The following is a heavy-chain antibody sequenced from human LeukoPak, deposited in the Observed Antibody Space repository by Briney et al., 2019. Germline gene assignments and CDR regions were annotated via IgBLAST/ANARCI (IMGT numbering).Heavy chain of an antibody. CDR3: ARREDIVVVPAAMSVWFDP. Sequence: TASETLSLTCAVYGGSFSGYYWSWIRHPPGKGLEWIGEINHSGSTNYNPSLKSRVTISVDTSKNQFSLKLSSVTAADTAVYYCARREDIVVVPAAMSVWFDPWGQGTLVTVSS. CDR1: GGSFSGYY. J-gene: IGHJ5*02. V-gene: IGHV4-34*01. D-gene: IGHD2-2*01. CDR2: INHSGST.